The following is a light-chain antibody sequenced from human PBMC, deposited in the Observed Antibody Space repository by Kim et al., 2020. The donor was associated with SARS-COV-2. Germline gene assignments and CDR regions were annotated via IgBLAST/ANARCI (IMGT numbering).Light chain of an antibody. V-gene: IGKV3-20*01. J-gene: IGKJ1*01. Sequence: EIVLAQSPSTLSLSPGERATLSCRASPSVSLRSLAWYQQKPGQAPRLLIHGASRRATGIPDRFSGSGSGTDFTLTITGLEPEDFAVYYCQQYGDSPWTFGQGTKVEIK. CDR3: QQYGDSPWT. CDR2: GAS. CDR1: PSVSLRS.